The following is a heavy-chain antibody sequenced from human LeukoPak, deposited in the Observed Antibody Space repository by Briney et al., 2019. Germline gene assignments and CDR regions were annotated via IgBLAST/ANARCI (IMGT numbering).Heavy chain of an antibody. CDR2: INNDGSST. D-gene: IGHD3-3*01. V-gene: IGHV3-74*01. CDR1: GFTFSSFW. J-gene: IGHJ5*02. CDR3: ARDSFVTISGGWNWFDP. Sequence: GGSLRLSCAASGFTFSSFWMHWVRQAPGKGLVWVSRINNDGSSTAYAGSVKGRFTISRDNAKNTLYLQMNSLRAEDTAVYYCARDSFVTISGGWNWFDPWGQGTLVTVSS.